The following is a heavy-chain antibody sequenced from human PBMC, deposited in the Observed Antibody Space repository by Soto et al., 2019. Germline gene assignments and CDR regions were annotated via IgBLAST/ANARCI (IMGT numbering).Heavy chain of an antibody. CDR1: GFTFSSYG. CDR3: AKDPENFRSGYYTAHWFDP. D-gene: IGHD3-3*01. J-gene: IGHJ5*02. V-gene: IGHV3-30*18. CDR2: ISYDGSNK. Sequence: WVLRLSCAASGFTFSSYGMHWVRQAPGKGLEWVAVISYDGSNKYYADSVKGRFTISRDNSKNTLYLQMNSLRAEDTAVYYCAKDPENFRSGYYTAHWFDPWGQGNLVTVS.